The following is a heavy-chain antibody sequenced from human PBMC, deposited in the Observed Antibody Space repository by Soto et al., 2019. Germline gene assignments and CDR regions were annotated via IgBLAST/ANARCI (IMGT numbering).Heavy chain of an antibody. D-gene: IGHD5-12*01. V-gene: IGHV3-23*01. Sequence: EAQLLESGGELIQPGGSLRLSCAASGFTYSSHGMSWVRQPPGKGLEWIAGLRRGGGSTYYADSVKGRFTISRDNSKNTLDLIMNSLRVEDTALYYCARDGQYRTDGFDLWGQGTMVTVSS. CDR1: GFTYSSHG. CDR2: LRRGGGST. CDR3: ARDGQYRTDGFDL. J-gene: IGHJ3*01.